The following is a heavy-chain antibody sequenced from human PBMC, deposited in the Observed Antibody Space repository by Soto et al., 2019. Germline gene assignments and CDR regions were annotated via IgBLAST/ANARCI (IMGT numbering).Heavy chain of an antibody. V-gene: IGHV3-21*01. CDR2: ISSSSSYI. CDR1: GFTFSSYS. Sequence: EVQLVESGGGLVKPGGSLRLSCAASGFTFSSYSMNWVRQAPGKGLEWVSSISSSSSYIYYADSVKGRFTISRDNAKNSLYLQMNSLRAEDTAVYYCARYGSGSYYPNSIDYWGQGTLVTVSS. J-gene: IGHJ4*02. D-gene: IGHD3-10*01. CDR3: ARYGSGSYYPNSIDY.